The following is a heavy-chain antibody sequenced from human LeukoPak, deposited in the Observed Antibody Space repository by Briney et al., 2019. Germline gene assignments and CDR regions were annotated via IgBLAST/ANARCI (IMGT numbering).Heavy chain of an antibody. CDR3: ARAIRGERLYYFDY. V-gene: IGHV1-8*01. CDR2: MNPNSGNT. D-gene: IGHD3-10*01. J-gene: IGHJ4*02. Sequence: ASVKVSCKASGYTFTSYDINWVRQATGQGLEWMGWMNPNSGNTGYAQKFQGRVTMTRNTSISTAYMELSSLRSEDTAVYYCARAIRGERLYYFDYWGQGTLVTVSS. CDR1: GYTFTSYD.